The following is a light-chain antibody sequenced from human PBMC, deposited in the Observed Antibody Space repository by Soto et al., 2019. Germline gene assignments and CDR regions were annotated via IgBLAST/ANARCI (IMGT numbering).Light chain of an antibody. J-gene: IGKJ2*01. Sequence: DIQMTQSPSTLSASVGDRVTXTCRASQSISSWLAWYQQKPGKAPKLLIYKASSLESGVPSRFSGSGSGTEFTLTISSLQPDDFATYYCQQYNSYSYTFGQGTKLEIK. CDR2: KAS. CDR3: QQYNSYSYT. V-gene: IGKV1-5*03. CDR1: QSISSW.